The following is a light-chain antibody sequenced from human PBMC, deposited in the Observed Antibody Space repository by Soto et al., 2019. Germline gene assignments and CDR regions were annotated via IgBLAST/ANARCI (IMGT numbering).Light chain of an antibody. Sequence: DIQMTQSPSSLSASVGDRVIITCRASQGISNYLAWYQQKPGKVPKLLIYAASTLQSGVPSRFSGSGSGTDFTLTISSLQPEDVATYYCQRYNSAPCAFGQGTNVEIK. V-gene: IGKV1-27*01. J-gene: IGKJ1*01. CDR2: AAS. CDR3: QRYNSAPCA. CDR1: QGISNY.